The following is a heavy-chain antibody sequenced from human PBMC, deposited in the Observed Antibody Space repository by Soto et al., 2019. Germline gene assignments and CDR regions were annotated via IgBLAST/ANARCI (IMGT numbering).Heavy chain of an antibody. CDR3: AREREDAFDI. CDR1: GFTFSSYE. J-gene: IGHJ3*02. D-gene: IGHD1-26*01. Sequence: EVQLVESGGGLVQPGGSLRLSCVASGFTFSSYEMNWVRLAPGKGLEWVSYISGSGTTIYYADSVKGRFTISRDNARNSLFLQMNSLRAEDTAFYYCAREREDAFDIWGQGTTVTVSS. CDR2: ISGSGTTI. V-gene: IGHV3-48*03.